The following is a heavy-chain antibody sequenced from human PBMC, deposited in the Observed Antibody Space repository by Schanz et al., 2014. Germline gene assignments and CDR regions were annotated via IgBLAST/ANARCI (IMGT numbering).Heavy chain of an antibody. D-gene: IGHD1-7*01. Sequence: VQLVESGGGLVKPGGSLRLSCAASGFTFSDYCMVWIRQAPGKGLEWVANIKGDSSEKNYVDSVKGRCTISRDNAKNALYLQMNSRRAEDTAVYYCAKGRMTATKFFDSWGQGTLVTVSS. J-gene: IGHJ4*02. CDR3: AKGRMTATKFFDS. CDR2: IKGDSSEK. V-gene: IGHV3-7*01. CDR1: GFTFSDYC.